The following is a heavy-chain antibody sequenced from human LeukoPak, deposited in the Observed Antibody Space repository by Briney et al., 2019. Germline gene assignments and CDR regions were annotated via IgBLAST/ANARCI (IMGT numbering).Heavy chain of an antibody. CDR2: INHSGST. Sequence: SETLSLTCAVYGGSFSGYYWSWIRQPPGKGLEWIGEINHSGSTNYNPSLKSRVTISVDTSKNQFSLELSSVTAADTAVYYCARSTPLRFLEWLVYDPWGQGTLVTVSS. CDR3: ARSTPLRFLEWLVYDP. J-gene: IGHJ5*02. V-gene: IGHV4-34*01. CDR1: GGSFSGYY. D-gene: IGHD3-3*01.